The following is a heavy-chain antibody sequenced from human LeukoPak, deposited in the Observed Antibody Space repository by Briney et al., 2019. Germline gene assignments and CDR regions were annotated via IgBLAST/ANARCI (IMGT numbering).Heavy chain of an antibody. D-gene: IGHD6-13*01. J-gene: IGHJ4*02. Sequence: PGGSLRLSCTPSGFTFSDYAMSWVRQAPGKGLEWVSAISGSGDSTYYGDSVKGRFTISRDNSKNTLYLQMNSLRAEDTAVYYCAKTRPLDSSSWSHGDYWGQGTLVTVSS. V-gene: IGHV3-23*01. CDR2: ISGSGDST. CDR3: AKTRPLDSSSWSHGDY. CDR1: GFTFSDYA.